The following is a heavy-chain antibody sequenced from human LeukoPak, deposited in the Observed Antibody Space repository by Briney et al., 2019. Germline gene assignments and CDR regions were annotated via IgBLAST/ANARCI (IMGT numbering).Heavy chain of an antibody. D-gene: IGHD3-22*01. CDR3: AREGKPYYDSSGYAY. V-gene: IGHV4-34*01. CDR2: INHSGST. J-gene: IGHJ4*02. CDR1: GGSFSGYY. Sequence: KPSETLSLTCAVYGGSFSGYYWSWIRQPPGKGLEWIGEINHSGSTNYNPSLKSRVTISVDTSKNQFSLKLSSVTAADTAVYYRAREGKPYYDSSGYAYWGQGTLVTVSS.